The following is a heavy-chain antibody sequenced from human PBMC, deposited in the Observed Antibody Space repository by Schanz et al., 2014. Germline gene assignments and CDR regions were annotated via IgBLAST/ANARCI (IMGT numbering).Heavy chain of an antibody. D-gene: IGHD2-21*01. V-gene: IGHV1-2*02. Sequence: QVQLLQSGAEVKKPGASVKVSCKASGYTFTGYYMHWVRQAPGQGLEWVGWINPNSGDTNHAQKFQGRVTMTTDTSIRTAYMEVSRLRSDDTAVYYCASPRFQYYGMDLWGQGTTVTVSS. CDR1: GYTFTGYY. CDR3: ASPRFQYYGMDL. J-gene: IGHJ6*02. CDR2: INPNSGDT.